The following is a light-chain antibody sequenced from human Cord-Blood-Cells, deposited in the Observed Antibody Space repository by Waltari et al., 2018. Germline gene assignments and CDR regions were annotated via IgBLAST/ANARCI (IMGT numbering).Light chain of an antibody. V-gene: IGKV3-11*01. CDR2: DAS. CDR1: QSVSSY. Sequence: EIVLTQSPATLSLSPGERATLSYKASQSVSSYLSWYQQKPGQAPRLLIYDASNRATGTPARFSGSGSGTDFTLTSSSLEPEDFAVYYCQKRSNWPLTFGGGTKVEIK. J-gene: IGKJ4*01. CDR3: QKRSNWPLT.